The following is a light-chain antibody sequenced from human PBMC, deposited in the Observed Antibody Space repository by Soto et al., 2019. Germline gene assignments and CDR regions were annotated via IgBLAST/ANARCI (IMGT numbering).Light chain of an antibody. CDR1: SSDVGGYNY. CDR3: SSYISSSTYV. CDR2: EVS. J-gene: IGLJ1*01. V-gene: IGLV2-14*01. Sequence: QSALTQPASVSGSPGQSITISCTGTSSDVGGYNYVSWYQQHPGKAPKLMIYEVSHRPSGVSNRFSGSKSGNTASLTISGLQAEDEADYYCSSYISSSTYVFGTGTKATVL.